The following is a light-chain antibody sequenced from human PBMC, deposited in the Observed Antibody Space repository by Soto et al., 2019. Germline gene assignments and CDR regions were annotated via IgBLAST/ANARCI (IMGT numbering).Light chain of an antibody. Sequence: EIVLTQSAATLSASTGERATLSCRASQRVSRNLAWYQQKPGQSPRLLIYDAPTRATGIPDRFSGSGSETEFTLTISSLQSEDYAIYYCQQYNNWPPWTFGQGTKVDI. V-gene: IGKV3-15*01. CDR3: QQYNNWPPWT. CDR2: DAP. J-gene: IGKJ1*01. CDR1: QRVSRN.